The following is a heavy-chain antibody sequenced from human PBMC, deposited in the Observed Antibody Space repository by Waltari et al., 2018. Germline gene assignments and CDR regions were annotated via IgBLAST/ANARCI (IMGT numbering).Heavy chain of an antibody. CDR3: ARGALAGRFFDF. CDR2: VWYDGIYK. D-gene: IGHD6-19*01. J-gene: IGHJ4*02. CDR1: GFTFNRCV. V-gene: IGHV3-33*01. Sequence: QVLLVESGGGVVQPGRSLRLSYAASGFTFNRCVMQWVRQAPGKGLGWVAVVWYDGIYKYYADSLEGRFTISKDNSENTLYLHMNSLRVEDTATYYCARGALAGRFFDFWGQGTPVTVSS.